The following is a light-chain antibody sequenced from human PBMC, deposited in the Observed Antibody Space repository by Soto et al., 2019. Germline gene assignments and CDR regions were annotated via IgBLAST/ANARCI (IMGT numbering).Light chain of an antibody. V-gene: IGKV1-39*01. Sequence: DIQMTQSPSSLSASVGDRVTITCRASQSISSYLNWYQQKPGKAPKLLIYAASSLQRGVPSRFSGSASGTDFTLTISSLHPEDFATYFCQQSYSLPLTFGGGTKVEIK. J-gene: IGKJ4*01. CDR1: QSISSY. CDR3: QQSYSLPLT. CDR2: AAS.